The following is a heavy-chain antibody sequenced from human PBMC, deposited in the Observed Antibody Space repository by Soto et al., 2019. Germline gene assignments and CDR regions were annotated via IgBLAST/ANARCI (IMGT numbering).Heavy chain of an antibody. D-gene: IGHD3-22*01. CDR2: IYSGGST. CDR3: ARRQECYNYLNYYFHY. J-gene: IGHJ4*02. V-gene: IGHV3-53*01. Sequence: GFMRRYCAAAGFTVSINYMSWVRQAPGKGLEWVSVIYSGGSTYYADSVKGRFTISRDNSKNTLYLQMNSLRAEDTPVYYCARRQECYNYLNYYFHYLAQGTLVTVSS. CDR1: GFTVSINY.